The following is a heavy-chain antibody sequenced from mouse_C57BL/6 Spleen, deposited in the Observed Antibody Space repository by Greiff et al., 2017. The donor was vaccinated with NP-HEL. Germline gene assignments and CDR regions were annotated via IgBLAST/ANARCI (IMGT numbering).Heavy chain of an antibody. CDR3: ARNWEDYAMDY. Sequence: ESGPGLVKPSQSLSLTCSVTGYSITSGYYWNWIRQFPGNKLEWMGYISYDGSNNYNPSLKNRISITRDTSKNQFFLKLNSVTTEDTATYYCARNWEDYAMDYWGQGTSVTVSS. D-gene: IGHD4-1*01. V-gene: IGHV3-6*01. CDR1: GYSITSGYY. J-gene: IGHJ4*01. CDR2: ISYDGSN.